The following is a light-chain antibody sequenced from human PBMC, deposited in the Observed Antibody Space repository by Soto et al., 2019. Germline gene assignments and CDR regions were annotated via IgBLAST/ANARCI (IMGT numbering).Light chain of an antibody. J-gene: IGLJ1*01. CDR2: DVS. V-gene: IGLV2-14*01. CDR3: VSYTNSTSFV. CDR1: SSDVGGYIY. Sequence: QSVLAQPASVSGSPGQSITISCTGTSSDVGGYIYVSWYQQHPGKAPKLMIYDVSNRPSGVSNRFSGSKSGNTASLTISGLQAEDEADYYCVSYTNSTSFVFGTGTKVTVL.